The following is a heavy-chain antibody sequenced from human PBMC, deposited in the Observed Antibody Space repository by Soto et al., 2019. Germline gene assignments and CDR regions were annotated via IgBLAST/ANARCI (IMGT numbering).Heavy chain of an antibody. CDR3: ARRQDSSGYYYGN. CDR2: IIPIFGTA. J-gene: IGHJ4*02. V-gene: IGHV1-69*13. Sequence: SVKVSCKASGGTFGSYAISWVRQAPGQGLEWMGGIIPIFGTANYAQKFQGRVTITADESTSTAYMELSSLRSEDTAVYYCARRQDSSGYYYGNWGQGTLVTVSS. D-gene: IGHD3-22*01. CDR1: GGTFGSYA.